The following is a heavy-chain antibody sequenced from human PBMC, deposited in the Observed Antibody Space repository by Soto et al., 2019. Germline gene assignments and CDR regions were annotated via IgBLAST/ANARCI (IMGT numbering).Heavy chain of an antibody. J-gene: IGHJ3*02. V-gene: IGHV3-48*02. CDR2: ISSSSSTI. CDR3: ARDIPSSALSAFDI. Sequence: GGSLRLSCAASGFTFSSYSMNWVRQAPGKGLEWVSYISSSSSTIYYADSVKGRFTISRDNAKNSLYLQMNSLRDEDTAVYYCARDIPSSALSAFDIWGQGTMVTVSS. CDR1: GFTFSSYS. D-gene: IGHD2-21*01.